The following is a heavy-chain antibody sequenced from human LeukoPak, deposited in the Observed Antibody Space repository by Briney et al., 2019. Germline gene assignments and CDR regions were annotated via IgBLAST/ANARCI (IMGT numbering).Heavy chain of an antibody. V-gene: IGHV3-7*01. Sequence: PGGSLRLSCAASGFTFSSYWMSWVRQAPGKGLEWVANIKEDGSEKFYVDSVKGRFTISRDNAKNSLYLQMNSLRAEDTAVYYCARLGDLYYNSNWFDPWGQGTLVTVSS. J-gene: IGHJ5*02. CDR3: ARLGDLYYNSNWFDP. CDR1: GFTFSSYW. CDR2: IKEDGSEK. D-gene: IGHD3-10*01.